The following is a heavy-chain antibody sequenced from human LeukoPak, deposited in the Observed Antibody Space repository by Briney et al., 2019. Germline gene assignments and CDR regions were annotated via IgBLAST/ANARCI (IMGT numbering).Heavy chain of an antibody. D-gene: IGHD5-18*01. V-gene: IGHV3-11*01. CDR3: ARAAMVRLLFDY. CDR1: GFTFSDYY. Sequence: PGGSLSLSCAASGFTFSDYYMGWIRQAPGKGLEWVSYISSSGSTIYYADSVKGRFTISRDNAKNSLYLQMNSLRAEDTAVYYCARAAMVRLLFDYWGQGTLVTVSS. J-gene: IGHJ4*02. CDR2: ISSSGSTI.